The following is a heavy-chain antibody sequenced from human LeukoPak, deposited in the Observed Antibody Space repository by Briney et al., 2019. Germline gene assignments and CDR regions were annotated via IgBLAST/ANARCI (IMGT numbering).Heavy chain of an antibody. CDR1: GYTFTGYY. V-gene: IGHV1-2*04. CDR2: IHPKSGDT. Sequence: ASVKVSCKASGYTFTGYYIHWVRQAPGQGLEWMGCIHPKSGDTNYAQRSQGWVTMTRDTSISAAHMELNRLTSDDTAVYFCARGGQWLDREIDYWGQGTLVTVSS. D-gene: IGHD6-19*01. CDR3: ARGGQWLDREIDY. J-gene: IGHJ4*02.